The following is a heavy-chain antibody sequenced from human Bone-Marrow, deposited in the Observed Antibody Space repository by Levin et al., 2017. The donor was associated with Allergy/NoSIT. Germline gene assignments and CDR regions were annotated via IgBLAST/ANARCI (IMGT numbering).Heavy chain of an antibody. V-gene: IGHV3-66*02. CDR3: ARDPEGIAAPPTTF. D-gene: IGHD6-13*01. CDR2: IYSGGST. CDR1: GFTVSSHY. Sequence: SCAVSGFTVSSHYMSWVRQAPGKGLEWVSIIYSGGSTFYADSVKGRFTISRDNSKNTLYLQLNSLRVEDTAMYYCARDPEGIAAPPTTFWGQGTLVTVSS. J-gene: IGHJ4*02.